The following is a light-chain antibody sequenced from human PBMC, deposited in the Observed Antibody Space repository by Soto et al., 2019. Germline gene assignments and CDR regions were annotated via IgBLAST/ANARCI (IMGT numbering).Light chain of an antibody. CDR1: SSDVGTYNL. CDR2: EVI. CDR3: CSYAGSSILV. Sequence: QSALTQPASVSGSPGQSITISCTGSSSDVGTYNLVSWHQHHPGKAPKLMISEVIKRPSGVSNRFSGSKSGNTASLTISGLQAEDEADYYCCSYAGSSILVFGGGTKLTVL. V-gene: IGLV2-23*02. J-gene: IGLJ2*01.